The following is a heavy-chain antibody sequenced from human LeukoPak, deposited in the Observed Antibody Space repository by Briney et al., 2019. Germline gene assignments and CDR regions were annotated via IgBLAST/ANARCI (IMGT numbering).Heavy chain of an antibody. V-gene: IGHV5-51*01. D-gene: IGHD1-1*01. CDR1: GYXFSNYW. CDR3: ARPGERSRRDWNLDQ. Sequence: GESLKISCNASGYXFSNYWICWVRQVPRKGLEWMGIVYPRDSDTRYSPSFQGQVTISADKSISTAYLQWSSLKASDTAVYYCARPGERSRRDWNLDQWGQGTLVTVSS. J-gene: IGHJ4*02. CDR2: VYPRDSDT.